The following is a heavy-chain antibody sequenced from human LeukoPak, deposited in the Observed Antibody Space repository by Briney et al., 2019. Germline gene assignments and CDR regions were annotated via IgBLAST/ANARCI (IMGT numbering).Heavy chain of an antibody. V-gene: IGHV1-46*01. CDR1: GYTFTSYY. CDR2: INPSGGST. CDR3: AGESYSSGEGS. D-gene: IGHD6-19*01. Sequence: ASVKVSCKSSGYTFTSYYMHWVRQAPGQGLEWMGIINPSGGSTSYAQKFQGRVTMTRDTSTSTVYMELSSLRSEDTAVYYCAGESYSSGEGSWGQGTLVTVSS. J-gene: IGHJ4*02.